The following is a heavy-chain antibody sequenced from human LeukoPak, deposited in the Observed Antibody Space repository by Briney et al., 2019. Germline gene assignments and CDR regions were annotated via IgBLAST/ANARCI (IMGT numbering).Heavy chain of an antibody. V-gene: IGHV1-69*13. CDR1: GGTFSSYG. CDR3: AREGTAMVTFFDY. CDR2: FIPISRTT. Sequence: ASVKVSCKVSGGTFSSYGISWVRQAPGQGLEWMGGFIPISRTTNYAQKFQGRVTITADESTSTGYMELSSPRSEDTAVYYCAREGTAMVTFFDYWGQGTLVTVSS. J-gene: IGHJ4*02. D-gene: IGHD5-18*01.